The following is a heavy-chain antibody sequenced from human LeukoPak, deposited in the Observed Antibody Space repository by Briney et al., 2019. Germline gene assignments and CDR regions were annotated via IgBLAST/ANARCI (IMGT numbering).Heavy chain of an antibody. CDR2: IFYSGGT. D-gene: IGHD4/OR15-4a*01. Sequence: SQTLSLTCTVPGGSISSGGYYWSWIRQHPGKGLEWIGYIFYSGGTNYNPSLKSRVTISVDTSRNQFSLKLSSVTAADTAVYYCAKDGAFWRHWGQGTLVTVSS. CDR1: GGSISSGGYY. J-gene: IGHJ4*02. V-gene: IGHV4-61*08. CDR3: AKDGAFWRH.